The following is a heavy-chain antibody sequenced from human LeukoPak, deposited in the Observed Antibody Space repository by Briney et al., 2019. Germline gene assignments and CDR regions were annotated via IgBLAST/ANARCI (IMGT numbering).Heavy chain of an antibody. Sequence: ASVKVSCKASGYTFTGYYMHWVRQAPGQGLEWMGWINPNSGGTNYAQKFQGWVTMTRDTSISTAYMELSRLRSDDTAVYYCARVYCRSGGGSCYSGAFDIWGQGTMVTVSS. V-gene: IGHV1-2*04. CDR1: GYTFTGYY. J-gene: IGHJ3*02. CDR2: INPNSGGT. D-gene: IGHD2-15*01. CDR3: ARVYCRSGGGSCYSGAFDI.